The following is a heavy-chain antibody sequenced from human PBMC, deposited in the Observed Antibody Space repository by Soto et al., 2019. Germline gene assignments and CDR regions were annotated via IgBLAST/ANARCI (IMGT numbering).Heavy chain of an antibody. CDR2: INHSGST. V-gene: IGHV4-34*01. CDR3: ARTGRYYYGSGSKYYFDY. J-gene: IGHJ4*02. Sequence: SETLSLTCAVYGGSFSGYYWSWIRQPPGKGLEWIGEINHSGSTNYNPSLKSRVTISVDTSKNQFSLKLSSVTAADTAVYYCARTGRYYYGSGSKYYFDYWGQGTLVTVSS. D-gene: IGHD3-10*01. CDR1: GGSFSGYY.